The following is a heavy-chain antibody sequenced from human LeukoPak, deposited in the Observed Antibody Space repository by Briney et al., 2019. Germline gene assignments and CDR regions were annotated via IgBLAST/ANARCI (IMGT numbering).Heavy chain of an antibody. CDR3: ERRVISTGWSFDF. D-gene: IGHD6-19*01. CDR1: GGSISNYP. CDR2: IHTSGST. J-gene: IGHJ4*02. V-gene: IGHV4-4*07. Sequence: PSETLSLTCTVSGGSISNYPWSWIRQPAGKGLEWIGQIHTSGSTNYNPPLKSRVTMSVDTPENQVSLTIRSVTAADTAVYDCERRVISTGWSFDFWGQGALVTVSS.